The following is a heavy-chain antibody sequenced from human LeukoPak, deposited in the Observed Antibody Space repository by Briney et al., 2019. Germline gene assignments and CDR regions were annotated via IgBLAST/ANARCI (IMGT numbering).Heavy chain of an antibody. Sequence: PGGSLRLSCAASGFTFSSYWMHWDRQVPGKGLVWVARINTGGSSTTYADSVKGRFTISRDNAKNMLYLQMDSLRDEDTGVYYCARSNQADDYWGQGTLVTVSS. D-gene: IGHD1-14*01. J-gene: IGHJ4*02. CDR3: ARSNQADDY. CDR2: INTGGSST. V-gene: IGHV3-74*01. CDR1: GFTFSSYW.